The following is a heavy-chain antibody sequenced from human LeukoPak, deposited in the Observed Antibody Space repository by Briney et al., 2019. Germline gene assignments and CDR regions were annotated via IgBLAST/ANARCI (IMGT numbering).Heavy chain of an antibody. V-gene: IGHV3-7*01. Sequence: GGSLRLFCAVSGFTFSNYWMSWVRQAPGKGLEWVANINQDGSEKYYVDSVKGRFTISRDNARSSLYLQMNSLRVEDTAVYYCARVQGSSGPGIFEYWGQGTLVPVSS. J-gene: IGHJ4*02. CDR1: GFTFSNYW. CDR2: INQDGSEK. D-gene: IGHD6-19*01. CDR3: ARVQGSSGPGIFEY.